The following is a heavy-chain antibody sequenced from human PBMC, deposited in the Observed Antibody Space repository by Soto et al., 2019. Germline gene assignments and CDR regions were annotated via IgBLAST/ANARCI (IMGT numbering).Heavy chain of an antibody. CDR2: ISWNSGSI. V-gene: IGHV3-9*01. J-gene: IGHJ4*02. Sequence: GGSLRLSCAASGFTFDDYAMHWVRQAPGKGLEWVSGISWNSGSIGYADSVKGRFTISRDNAKNSLYLQMNSLRAEDTALYYCAKDMLTGYYYDSSGYYGGLDYWGQGT. CDR1: GFTFDDYA. D-gene: IGHD3-22*01. CDR3: AKDMLTGYYYDSSGYYGGLDY.